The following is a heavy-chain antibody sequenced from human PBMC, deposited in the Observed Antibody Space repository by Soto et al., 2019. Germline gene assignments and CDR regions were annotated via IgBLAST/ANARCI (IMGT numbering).Heavy chain of an antibody. CDR2: INPNSGGT. CDR1: GYTFTGYY. CDR3: ARTPPPATTVTRRGADRADAFDT. V-gene: IGHV1-2*04. J-gene: IGHJ3*02. D-gene: IGHD4-17*01. Sequence: GASVKVSCKASGYTFTGYYMHWVRQAPGQGLEWMGWINPNSGGTNYAQKFQGWVTMTRDTSISTAYMELSRLRSDDTAVYYCARTPPPATTVTRRGADRADAFDTWGQETMVTVSS.